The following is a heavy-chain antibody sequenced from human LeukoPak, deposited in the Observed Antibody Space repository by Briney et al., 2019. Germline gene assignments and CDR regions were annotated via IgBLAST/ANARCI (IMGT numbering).Heavy chain of an antibody. J-gene: IGHJ3*02. D-gene: IGHD6-13*01. CDR2: ISSSGNTI. CDR1: GFTFSSYE. V-gene: IGHV3-48*03. CDR3: AREAAADAFDI. Sequence: GGSLRLSRAASGFTFSSYEMNWVRQAPGKGLEWVSYISSSGNTIYYADSVKGRFTISRDNAKNSLYLQMNSPRVEDTAVYYCAREAAADAFDIWGQGTMVTVSS.